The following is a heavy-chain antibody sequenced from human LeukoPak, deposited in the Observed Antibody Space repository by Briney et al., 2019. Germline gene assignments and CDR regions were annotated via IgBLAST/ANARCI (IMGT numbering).Heavy chain of an antibody. V-gene: IGHV3-7*01. Sequence: GGSQRLSCAASGFTFSSYWMSWVRQAPGKGLEWVANIKQDGSEKYYVDSVKGRFTISRDNAKNSLYLQMNSLRAEDTAVYYCARVDYYYYMDVWGKGTTVTVSS. CDR2: IKQDGSEK. J-gene: IGHJ6*03. CDR3: ARVDYYYYMDV. CDR1: GFTFSSYW.